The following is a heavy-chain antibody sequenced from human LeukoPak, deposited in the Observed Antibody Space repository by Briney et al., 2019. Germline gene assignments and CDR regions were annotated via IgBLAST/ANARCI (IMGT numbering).Heavy chain of an antibody. D-gene: IGHD2-2*01. V-gene: IGHV1-2*02. J-gene: IGHJ6*03. Sequence: ASVKVSCKASGYTFTGYYMHWVRQAPGQGLEWMGGINPNSGGTNYAQKFQGRVTMTRDTSISTAYMSLSRLRSDHTAVYYCARDPAPIVVVPAAPGLARAYYYYYMDVWGKGTTVTVSS. CDR2: INPNSGGT. CDR1: GYTFTGYY. CDR3: ARDPAPIVVVPAAPGLARAYYYYYMDV.